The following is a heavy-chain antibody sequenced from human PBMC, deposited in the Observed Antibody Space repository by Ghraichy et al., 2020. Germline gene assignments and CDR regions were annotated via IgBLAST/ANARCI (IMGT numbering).Heavy chain of an antibody. D-gene: IGHD6-13*01. Sequence: SETLSLTCTVSGGSISSYYWSWIRQPPGKGLEWIGYIYYSGSTNYNPSLKSRVTISVDTSKNQFSLKLSSVTAADTAVYYCARGSGGYSSSWYKLGAISYYYYYMDVWGKGTTVTVSS. CDR2: IYYSGST. CDR1: GGSISSYY. CDR3: ARGSGGYSSSWYKLGAISYYYYYMDV. V-gene: IGHV4-59*01. J-gene: IGHJ6*03.